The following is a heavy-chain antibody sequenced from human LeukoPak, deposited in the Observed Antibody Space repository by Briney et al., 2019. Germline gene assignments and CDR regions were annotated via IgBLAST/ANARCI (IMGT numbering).Heavy chain of an antibody. D-gene: IGHD6-6*01. Sequence: SVKVSCKASGGTFSSYAISWVRQAPGQGLEWMGGIIPIFGTANYTQKFQGRVTITTDESTSTAYMELSSLRSEDTAVYYCARDRPPRIAARLHYYYYMDVWGKGTTVTVSS. V-gene: IGHV1-69*05. CDR1: GGTFSSYA. CDR3: ARDRPPRIAARLHYYYYMDV. CDR2: IIPIFGTA. J-gene: IGHJ6*03.